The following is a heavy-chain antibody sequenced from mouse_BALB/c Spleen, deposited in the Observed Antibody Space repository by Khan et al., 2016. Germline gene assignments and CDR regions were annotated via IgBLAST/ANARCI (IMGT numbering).Heavy chain of an antibody. D-gene: IGHD2-3*01. CDR3: ARDDGYYAMDY. Sequence: QVQLKESGPGLVAPSQSLSITCTVSVFSLTSYGVHWVRQPPGKGLEWLGVIWAGGSTNYNSAPMSRLSISKDNSKSQVFLKMNSLQTDDTAMYYCARDDGYYAMDYWGQGTSVTVSS. J-gene: IGHJ4*01. CDR2: IWAGGST. V-gene: IGHV2-9*02. CDR1: VFSLTSYG.